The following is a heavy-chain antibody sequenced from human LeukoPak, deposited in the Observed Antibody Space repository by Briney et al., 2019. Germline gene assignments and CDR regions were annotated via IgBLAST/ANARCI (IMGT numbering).Heavy chain of an antibody. CDR1: GGSISSYY. CDR3: ARDYMVNGMDV. J-gene: IGHJ6*02. CDR2: IYYSGST. V-gene: IGHV4-59*01. D-gene: IGHD5-18*01. Sequence: SETLSLTCTVSGGSISSYYWSWIRQPPGKGLEWIGYIYYSGSTIYNPSLKSRVTISVDTSKNQFSLKLSSVTAADTAVYYCARDYMVNGMDVWGQGTTVIVSS.